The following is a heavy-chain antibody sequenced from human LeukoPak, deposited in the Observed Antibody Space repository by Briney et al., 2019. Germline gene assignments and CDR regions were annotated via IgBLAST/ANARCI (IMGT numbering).Heavy chain of an antibody. CDR3: ARGASMVRGVIPSEGYYGMDV. Sequence: ASVKVSCKASGYTFTSYAMHWVRQAPGQRLEWMGWINAGNGNTKYSQKFQGRVTITRHTSASTAYMELSSLRSEDKAGYYCARGASMVRGVIPSEGYYGMDVWGKGTTVTVSS. J-gene: IGHJ6*04. CDR2: INAGNGNT. D-gene: IGHD3-10*01. CDR1: GYTFTSYA. V-gene: IGHV1-3*01.